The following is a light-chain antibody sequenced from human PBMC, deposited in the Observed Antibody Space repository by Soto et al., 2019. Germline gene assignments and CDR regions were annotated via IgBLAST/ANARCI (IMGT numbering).Light chain of an antibody. Sequence: QSALTQPASVSGSPGQTVTISCTGTSSDVGGYNYVSWYQQHPGKAPKLMLYDVTNRPSGVSNRFSGSKSGTTASLTISGLQAEDEADYYCSSYTSSSTLVVFGGGTKLTVL. CDR2: DVT. CDR3: SSYTSSSTLVV. J-gene: IGLJ2*01. V-gene: IGLV2-14*01. CDR1: SSDVGGYNY.